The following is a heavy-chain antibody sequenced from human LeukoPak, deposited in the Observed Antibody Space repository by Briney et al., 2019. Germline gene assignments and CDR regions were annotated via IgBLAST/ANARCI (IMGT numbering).Heavy chain of an antibody. J-gene: IGHJ4*02. D-gene: IGHD5-18*01. CDR2: INHSGST. Sequence: SETLSLTCTVSGGSISSYYWSWIRQPPGKGLEWIGEINHSGSTNYNPSLKSRVTISVDTSKNQFSLKLSSVTAADTAAYYCARGGIQLWTNPFDYWGQGTLVTVSS. CDR1: GGSISSYY. V-gene: IGHV4-34*01. CDR3: ARGGIQLWTNPFDY.